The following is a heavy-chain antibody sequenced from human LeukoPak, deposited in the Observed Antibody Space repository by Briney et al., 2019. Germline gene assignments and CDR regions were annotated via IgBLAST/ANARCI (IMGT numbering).Heavy chain of an antibody. D-gene: IGHD6-13*01. J-gene: IGHJ5*02. CDR3: ARRIAAAGRNWFDP. Sequence: ASVTVSCTASGYTFTSYGSSWVRQAPGQGLEWMGWISAYNGNTNYAQKLQGRVTMTPDTSTSTAYMELRSLRSDDTAVYYCARRIAAAGRNWFDPWGQGTLVTVSS. CDR2: ISAYNGNT. CDR1: GYTFTSYG. V-gene: IGHV1-18*01.